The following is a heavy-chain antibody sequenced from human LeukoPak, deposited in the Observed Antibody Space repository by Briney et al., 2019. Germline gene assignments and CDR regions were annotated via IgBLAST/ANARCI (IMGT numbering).Heavy chain of an antibody. CDR2: ISGSGGST. V-gene: IGHV3-23*01. D-gene: IGHD6-13*01. CDR1: GFTFSSYA. CDR3: AKIIKGIAAAWWDAFDI. Sequence: GGSLRLSCAASGFTFSSYAMSWVRQAPGKGLEWVSAISGSGGSTYYADSVKGRFTISRDNSKNTLYLQMNSLRAEDTAVYYCAKIIKGIAAAWWDAFDIWGQGTMVTVSS. J-gene: IGHJ3*02.